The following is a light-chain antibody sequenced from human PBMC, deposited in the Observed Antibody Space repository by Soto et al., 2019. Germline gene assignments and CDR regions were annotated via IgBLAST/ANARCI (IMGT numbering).Light chain of an antibody. CDR2: AAS. Sequence: DIQMTQSPSSLSASVGDRVTITCRASQGISNYLAWYQQKPGKVPKLLIYAASTLQSGIPSRFSGSGSGTDFTLTINSMQPEDVATCYCQKYNSASGTFGQGTKVEIK. CDR3: QKYNSASGT. V-gene: IGKV1-27*01. CDR1: QGISNY. J-gene: IGKJ1*01.